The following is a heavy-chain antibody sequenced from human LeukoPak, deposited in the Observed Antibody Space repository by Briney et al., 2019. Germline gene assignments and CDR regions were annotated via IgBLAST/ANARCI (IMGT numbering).Heavy chain of an antibody. D-gene: IGHD3-22*01. V-gene: IGHV4-59*11. J-gene: IGHJ4*02. CDR1: GGSISSHY. CDR3: ARGAGYYDSSGQYYWGYFDY. Sequence: SETLSLTCAVSGGSISSHYWSWFRQPPGKGPEWIAYIYYSGRTNYNPSLKSRVTISIDSSKNQFSLKLSFVTAADTAIYYCARGAGYYDSSGQYYWGYFDYWGQGTLVPVSS. CDR2: IYYSGRT.